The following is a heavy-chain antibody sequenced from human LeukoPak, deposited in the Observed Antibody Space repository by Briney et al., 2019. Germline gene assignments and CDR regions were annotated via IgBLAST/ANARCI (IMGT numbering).Heavy chain of an antibody. CDR1: GFTFSSYSM. V-gene: IGHV4-4*02. Sequence: GSLRLSCAASGFTFSSYSMNWVRQPPGKGLEWIGEIYHSGSTNYNPSLKSRVTISVDKSKNQFSLKLSSVTAADTAVYYCARGAPDFDYWGQGTLVTVSS. CDR2: IYHSGST. CDR3: ARGAPDFDY. J-gene: IGHJ4*02.